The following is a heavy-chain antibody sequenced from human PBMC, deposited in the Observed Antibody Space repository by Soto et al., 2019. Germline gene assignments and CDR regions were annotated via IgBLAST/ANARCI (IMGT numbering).Heavy chain of an antibody. CDR3: AKDWKWEAFYYGMNV. CDR1: GFKFSSYG. J-gene: IGHJ6*02. CDR2: ISYDGRKK. D-gene: IGHD1-26*01. Sequence: QEQLVQSGGGVVQPGRSLRLSCAASGFKFSSYGMHWVRQAPGKGLEWVAAISYDGRKKYYADSVKGRFTIYRDNSENTLFLQINSLRGDHTAVYYCAKDWKWEAFYYGMNVWGQGTTVTVSS. V-gene: IGHV3-30*18.